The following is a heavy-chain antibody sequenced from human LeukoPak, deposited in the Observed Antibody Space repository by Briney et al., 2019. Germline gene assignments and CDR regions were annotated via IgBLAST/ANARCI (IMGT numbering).Heavy chain of an antibody. CDR1: GYSFTSYW. J-gene: IGHJ4*02. CDR3: ARTLPYYDSSGYCDY. D-gene: IGHD3-22*01. Sequence: GESLKISCKGSGYSFTSYWIGWVRQMPGKGLEWMGIIYPGDSDTGYSPSFQGQVTISADKSISTAYLQWSSLKASDTAMYYCARTLPYYDSSGYCDYWGQGTLVTVSS. V-gene: IGHV5-51*01. CDR2: IYPGDSDT.